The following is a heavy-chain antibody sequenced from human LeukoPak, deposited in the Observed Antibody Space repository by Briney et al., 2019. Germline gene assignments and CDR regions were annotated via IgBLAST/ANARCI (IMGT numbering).Heavy chain of an antibody. CDR2: ISAYNGNT. D-gene: IGHD2-15*01. J-gene: IGHJ4*02. CDR1: GYTFTSYG. Sequence: ASVKVSSKASGYTFTSYGISWVRQAPGQGLEWMGWISAYNGNTNYAQKLQGRVTMTTDTSTSTAYMELRSLRSDDTAVYYCARDESLAGYCSGGSCGYFDYWGQGTLVTVSS. V-gene: IGHV1-18*01. CDR3: ARDESLAGYCSGGSCGYFDY.